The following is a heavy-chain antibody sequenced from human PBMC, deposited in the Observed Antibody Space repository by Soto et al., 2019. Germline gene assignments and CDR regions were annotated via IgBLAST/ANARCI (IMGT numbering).Heavy chain of an antibody. CDR3: AKGGNFGELLNYFDQ. V-gene: IGHV3-23*01. CDR2: ISTSGGNS. D-gene: IGHD3-10*01. Sequence: GGSLRLSCAASGFTFSSFAMTWVRQIPGKGLEWVSTISTSGGNSYYADSVKGRFTISRDTSKNTLYLQMNSLRAEDTAKYYCAKGGNFGELLNYFDQWGQGTLVTVSS. CDR1: GFTFSSFA. J-gene: IGHJ4*02.